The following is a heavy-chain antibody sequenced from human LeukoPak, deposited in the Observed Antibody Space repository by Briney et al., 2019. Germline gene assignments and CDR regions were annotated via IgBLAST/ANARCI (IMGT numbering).Heavy chain of an antibody. CDR1: GFNFSSYW. CDR3: AIPGGPVITDAFDI. J-gene: IGHJ3*02. Sequence: GGSLRLSCAASGFNFSSYWMSWVRQAPGKGMGRVANIKQDGSEKYYLDSVKGRFTISRDNAKNSLCLQINSLRAEDTAGYYCAIPGGPVITDAFDIWGQGTMVTVSS. D-gene: IGHD4-23*01. CDR2: IKQDGSEK. V-gene: IGHV3-7*01.